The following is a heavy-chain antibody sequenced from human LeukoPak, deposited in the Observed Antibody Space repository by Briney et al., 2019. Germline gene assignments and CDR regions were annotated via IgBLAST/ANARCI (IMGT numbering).Heavy chain of an antibody. CDR3: ARGDSSIAVAGTAFDY. J-gene: IGHJ4*02. CDR2: TYYRSKWFT. CDR1: GDSVSTNDAA. D-gene: IGHD6-19*01. V-gene: IGHV6-1*01. Sequence: SQTLSLTCAISGDSVSTNDAAWNWIRQSPSRCLEWLGRTYYRSKWFTDYAVSVESRITINPDTTKNQFSLQLNSVTAEDTAVYYCARGDSSIAVAGTAFDYWGQGTLVTVSS.